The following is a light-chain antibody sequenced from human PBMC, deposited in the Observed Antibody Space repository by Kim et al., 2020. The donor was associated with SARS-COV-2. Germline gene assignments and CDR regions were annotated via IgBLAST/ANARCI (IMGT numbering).Light chain of an antibody. CDR2: EAS. Sequence: SPGERATLSCGASQSVTGNYLAWYQQKPGLAPRLLIYEASSRASGIPDRFSGRGSGTDFTLTISRLEPEDFAVYYCQQYGGSPLTFGGGTKVEIK. CDR3: QQYGGSPLT. J-gene: IGKJ4*01. V-gene: IGKV3D-20*01. CDR1: QSVTGNY.